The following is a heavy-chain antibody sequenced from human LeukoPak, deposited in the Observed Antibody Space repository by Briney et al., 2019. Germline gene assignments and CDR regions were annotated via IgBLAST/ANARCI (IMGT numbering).Heavy chain of an antibody. D-gene: IGHD2-2*01. V-gene: IGHV1-69*05. Sequence: SVKVSCKASGGTFSSYAISWVRQAPGQGLEWMGRIIPIFGIANYARKFQGRVTITMDESTSTAYMELSSLRSEDTAVYYCAREEDCSSSSCWPSDYWGRGTLVTVSS. CDR3: AREEDCSSSSCWPSDY. CDR2: IIPIFGIA. J-gene: IGHJ4*02. CDR1: GGTFSSYA.